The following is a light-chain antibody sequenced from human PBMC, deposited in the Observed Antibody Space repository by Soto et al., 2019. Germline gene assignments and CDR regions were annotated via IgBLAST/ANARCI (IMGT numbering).Light chain of an antibody. J-gene: IGKJ4*01. CDR3: QQYNNWPLT. V-gene: IGKV3-15*01. CDR1: QSISSN. CDR2: GAS. Sequence: EIVMTQSPAILSVSPGERATLSCRASQSISSNLAWYQQKPGQAPRLLIYGASTRATGIPARFSGSGSGTDFTLTISSLQSEDFGVYYCQQYNNWPLTFGAGTKVEIK.